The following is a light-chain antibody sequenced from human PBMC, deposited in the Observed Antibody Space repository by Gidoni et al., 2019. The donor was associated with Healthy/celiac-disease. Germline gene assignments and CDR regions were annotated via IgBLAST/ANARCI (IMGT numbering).Light chain of an antibody. CDR3: QAWDSSTDV. Sequence: SYELTQPPSVSVSPGQTASITCSGDKLGDKYACWYQQKPGPSPVLVIYQDSKRPSGIPERFSGSNSGNTATLTISGTQAMDEADYYCQAWDSSTDVFGGGTKLTVL. J-gene: IGLJ2*01. V-gene: IGLV3-1*01. CDR1: KLGDKY. CDR2: QDS.